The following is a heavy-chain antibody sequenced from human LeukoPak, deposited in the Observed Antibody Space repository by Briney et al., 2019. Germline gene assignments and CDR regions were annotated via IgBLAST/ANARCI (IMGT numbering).Heavy chain of an antibody. Sequence: GGSLRLSCAASGFTFDKYGMSWVRQAPGKGLEWVSAINWDGGSIGYADSVKGRFTVSRDNAKNSLYLQMNSLRAEDTALYYCARGGVGATLYYFDYWGHGSLVTVSS. V-gene: IGHV3-20*04. CDR3: ARGGVGATLYYFDY. CDR1: GFTFDKYG. J-gene: IGHJ4*01. D-gene: IGHD1-26*01. CDR2: INWDGGSI.